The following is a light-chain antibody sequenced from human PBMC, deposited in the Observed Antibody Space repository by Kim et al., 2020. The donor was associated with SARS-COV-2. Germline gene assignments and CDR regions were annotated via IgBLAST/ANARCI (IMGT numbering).Light chain of an antibody. V-gene: IGLV3-21*04. J-gene: IGLJ1*01. CDR1: NIGSKS. Sequence: SYELTQPPSVSVAPGKTARITCGGNNIGSKSVHWYQQKPGQAPMLVIYYDSDRPSGIPERFSGSNSGNTATLTISRVEAGDEADYYCQVWASSSDHYVFGTGTKVTVL. CDR3: QVWASSSDHYV. CDR2: YDS.